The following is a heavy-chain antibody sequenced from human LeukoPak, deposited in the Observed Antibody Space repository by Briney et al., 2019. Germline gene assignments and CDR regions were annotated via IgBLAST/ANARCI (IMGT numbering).Heavy chain of an antibody. Sequence: PSETLSLTCTVSTGSISGFYWSWIRQPPGKGLEWIGHIYYSGSTNYNPSLKSRVTISVDTSKNQFSLKLSSVTAADTAVYYCARDRSVGATWGVNWFDPWGQGTLVTVSS. CDR3: ARDRSVGATWGVNWFDP. V-gene: IGHV4-59*01. J-gene: IGHJ5*02. CDR1: TGSISGFY. CDR2: IYYSGST. D-gene: IGHD1-26*01.